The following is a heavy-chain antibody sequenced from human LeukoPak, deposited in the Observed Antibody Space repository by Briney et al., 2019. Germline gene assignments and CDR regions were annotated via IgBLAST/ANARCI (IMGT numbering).Heavy chain of an antibody. V-gene: IGHV4-39*07. D-gene: IGHD2-8*01. J-gene: IGHJ5*02. CDR3: ARGVYASSTPDNWFDP. Sequence: SETLSLTCTVSGASISSSPHYWGWLRQAPGKGLEWIGTLYYSGTTFYKPSLKSRLTMSVDTSKNQFSLMLTSVTAADTAVYYCARGVYASSTPDNWFDPWGQGTLVTVSS. CDR1: GASISSSPHY. CDR2: LYYSGTT.